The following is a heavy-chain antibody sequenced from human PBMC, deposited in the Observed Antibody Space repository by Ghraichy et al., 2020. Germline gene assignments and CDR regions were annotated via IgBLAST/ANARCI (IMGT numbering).Heavy chain of an antibody. J-gene: IGHJ4*02. Sequence: GESLNISCAASGFTFSDYWMHWVRQVPGKGLVWVSRTNSDGSNTAYADSVKGRFTISRDNAGNTLYLQMNSLSAEDTAVYFCAREKFHGSCSFDYWGQGTLFTVSS. V-gene: IGHV3-74*01. CDR3: AREKFHGSCSFDY. CDR2: TNSDGSNT. CDR1: GFTFSDYW. D-gene: IGHD2-2*01.